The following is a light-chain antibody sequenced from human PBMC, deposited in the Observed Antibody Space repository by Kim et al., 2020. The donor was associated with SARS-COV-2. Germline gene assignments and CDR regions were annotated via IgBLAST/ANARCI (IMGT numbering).Light chain of an antibody. CDR3: QQSYSTPWT. CDR1: QSISSY. V-gene: IGKV1-39*01. J-gene: IGKJ1*01. Sequence: DIQMTQSPSSLSASVGDRVTIPCRASQSISSYLNWYQQKPGKDPKLLIYAASSLQSGVPSRFSGSGSGTDFTLTISSLQPEDFATYYCQQSYSTPWTFGQGTKVDIK. CDR2: AAS.